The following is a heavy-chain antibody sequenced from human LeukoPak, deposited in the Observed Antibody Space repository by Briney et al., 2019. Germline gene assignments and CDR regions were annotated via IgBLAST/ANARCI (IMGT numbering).Heavy chain of an antibody. V-gene: IGHV3-7*01. D-gene: IGHD5-18*01. CDR2: IKQDGSEK. J-gene: IGHJ4*02. CDR3: ARDTGGGYSCYDC. CDR1: GFTFSSYA. Sequence: GGSLRLSCAASGFTFSSYAMNWVRQAPGKGLEWVANIKQDGSEKYYVDSVKGRFTISRDNAKNSLYLQMNSLRAEDTAVYYCARDTGGGYSCYDCWGQGTLVTVSS.